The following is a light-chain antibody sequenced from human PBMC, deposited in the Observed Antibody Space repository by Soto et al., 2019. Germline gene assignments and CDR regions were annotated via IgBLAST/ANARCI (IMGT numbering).Light chain of an antibody. J-gene: IGKJ2*01. V-gene: IGKV3-20*01. CDR1: QSVTNKY. CDR3: QQYGSSPPYT. Sequence: EVVLTQSPGTLSLSPGERATLSCRASQSVTNKYLAWYQQEPGQAPRLLIFGSSDRATGIPDRFSGSGSGTDFTLTISRLEPEDFAVYYYQQYGSSPPYTFGQGTKLEI. CDR2: GSS.